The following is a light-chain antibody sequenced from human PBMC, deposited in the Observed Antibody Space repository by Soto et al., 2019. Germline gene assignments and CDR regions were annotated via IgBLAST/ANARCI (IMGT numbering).Light chain of an antibody. CDR1: QNIDNY. V-gene: IGKV1-39*01. CDR2: STS. J-gene: IGKJ1*01. CDR3: QQSSNIPWT. Sequence: IQLTQSPSSLSASVVDRVTVSCLSSQNIDNYLNWYVQRPGKAPELLIYSTSNLKSGVPSRFRGSGSGTDFSLTINSLQSEDFATYYCQQSSNIPWTFGQGTKVDIK.